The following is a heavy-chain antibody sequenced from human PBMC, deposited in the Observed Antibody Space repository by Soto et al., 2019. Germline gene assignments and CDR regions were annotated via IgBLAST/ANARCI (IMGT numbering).Heavy chain of an antibody. D-gene: IGHD3-22*01. CDR1: GFTFSSYG. Sequence: ESGGGVVQPGRSLRLSCAASGFTFSSYGMHWVRQAPGKGLEWVAVIWYDGSNKYYADSVKGRFTISRDNSKNTLYLQMNSLRAEDTAVSYCAIDQRGGYYDSSGYYPDAFDIWGQGTMVTVSS. CDR2: IWYDGSNK. CDR3: AIDQRGGYYDSSGYYPDAFDI. V-gene: IGHV3-33*01. J-gene: IGHJ3*02.